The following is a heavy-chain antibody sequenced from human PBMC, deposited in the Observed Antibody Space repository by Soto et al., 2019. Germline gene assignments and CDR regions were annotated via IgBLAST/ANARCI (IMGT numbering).Heavy chain of an antibody. CDR3: ARDLLAVAGHDDY. V-gene: IGHV1-69*13. CDR2: IIPIFGTA. J-gene: IGHJ4*02. D-gene: IGHD6-19*01. Sequence: SVKVSCKASGGTFSSYAISWVRQAPGQGLEWMGGIIPIFGTANYAQKFQGRVTITADESTSTAYMELSSLRSEDTAVYYCARDLLAVAGHDDYWGQGTLVTVSS. CDR1: GGTFSSYA.